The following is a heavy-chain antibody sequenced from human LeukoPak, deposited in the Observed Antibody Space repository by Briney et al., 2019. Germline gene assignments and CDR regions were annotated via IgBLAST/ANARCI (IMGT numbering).Heavy chain of an antibody. V-gene: IGHV4-61*02. D-gene: IGHD6-13*01. CDR1: SGSISSGSYY. Sequence: PSETLSLTCTVSSGSISSGSYYWSWLRQPAGKGLEWIGRVYIGGSTNYNPSLKSRVTISLDKSKNQFSLRLSSVTAADTAVYYCARGIKLGGIAAALWYSYWGQGTLVTVSS. CDR2: VYIGGST. J-gene: IGHJ4*02. CDR3: ARGIKLGGIAAALWYSY.